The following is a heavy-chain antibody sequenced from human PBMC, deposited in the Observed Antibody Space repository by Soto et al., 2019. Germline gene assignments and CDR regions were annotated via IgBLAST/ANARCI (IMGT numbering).Heavy chain of an antibody. CDR1: GGSISSGGYS. V-gene: IGHV4-30-2*01. Sequence: QLQLQESGSGLVKPSQTLSLTCAVSGGSISSGGYSWSWIRQPPGKGLEWIGYIYHSGSTYYNPPLKSRPPIPVASSKNQFSLRLSSVPPATTAIYYGPSAPPRWGQGTLFTAPS. CDR2: IYHSGST. CDR3: PSAPPR. J-gene: IGHJ1*01.